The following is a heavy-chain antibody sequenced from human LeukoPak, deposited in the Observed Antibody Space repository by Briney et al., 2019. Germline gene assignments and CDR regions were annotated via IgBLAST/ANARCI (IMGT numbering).Heavy chain of an antibody. J-gene: IGHJ4*02. CDR1: GFTFSSYA. D-gene: IGHD3-22*01. CDR3: AKDPSGSSGYYGTYFDY. CDR2: ISGSGGST. Sequence: QTGGSLRLSCAASGFTFSSYAMSWVRQAPGKGLEWVSAISGSGGSTYYADSVKGRFTISRDNSKNTLYLQMNSLRAEDTAVYYCAKDPSGSSGYYGTYFDYWGQGTLVTVSS. V-gene: IGHV3-23*01.